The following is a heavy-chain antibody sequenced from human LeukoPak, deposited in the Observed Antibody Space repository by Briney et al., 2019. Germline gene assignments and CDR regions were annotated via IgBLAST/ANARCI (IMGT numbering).Heavy chain of an antibody. Sequence: SETLSLTCTVSGYSISSGYYWGWIRQPPGKGLEWIGSIYHSGCTYYNPSLKSRVTISVDTSKNQFSLKLSSVTAADTAVYYCAREISNAFDIWGQGTMVTVSS. CDR2: IYHSGCT. J-gene: IGHJ3*02. CDR3: AREISNAFDI. CDR1: GYSISSGYY. V-gene: IGHV4-38-2*02. D-gene: IGHD3-3*01.